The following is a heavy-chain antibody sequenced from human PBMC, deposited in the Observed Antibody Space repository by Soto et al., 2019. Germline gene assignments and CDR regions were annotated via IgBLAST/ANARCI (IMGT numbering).Heavy chain of an antibody. CDR1: GDSISSRSYY. J-gene: IGHJ4*02. CDR2: IYYSGST. D-gene: IGHD3-3*01. Sequence: PSETLSLTCTVTGDSISSRSYYWGWIRQPPGKGLEWIGSIYYSGSTYNNPSLRSRVSMSVDTSKDQFSLKLNSVTAADTAVFYCARLPGITTLRRDYWGQGTLVTVSS. V-gene: IGHV4-39*01. CDR3: ARLPGITTLRRDY.